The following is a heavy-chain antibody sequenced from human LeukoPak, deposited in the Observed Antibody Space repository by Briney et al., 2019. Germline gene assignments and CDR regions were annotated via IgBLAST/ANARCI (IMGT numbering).Heavy chain of an antibody. V-gene: IGHV4-59*01. J-gene: IGHJ3*02. CDR3: ARVRFLEWLSDQDDAFDI. CDR2: IYYSGST. Sequence: SGTLSLTCTVSGGSISSYYWSWIRQPPGKGLEWIGYIYYSGSTNYNPSLKSRVTISVDTSKNQFSLKLSSVTAADTAVYYCARVRFLEWLSDQDDAFDIWGQGTMVTVSS. D-gene: IGHD3-3*01. CDR1: GGSISSYY.